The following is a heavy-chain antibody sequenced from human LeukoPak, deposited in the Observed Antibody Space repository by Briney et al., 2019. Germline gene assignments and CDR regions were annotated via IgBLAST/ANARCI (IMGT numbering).Heavy chain of an antibody. CDR2: FSASGGTT. D-gene: IGHD1-26*01. CDR1: GFTFSRSA. J-gene: IGHJ4*02. CDR3: AKANYSGSYYFDS. Sequence: GGSLRLSCAASGFTFSRSAMNWVRQAPGKGLEWVSSFSASGGTTYYADSVKGRFTISRDNSKNTLTVQMNTLRAEDTAVYYCAKANYSGSYYFDSWGQGTLVTVSS. V-gene: IGHV3-23*01.